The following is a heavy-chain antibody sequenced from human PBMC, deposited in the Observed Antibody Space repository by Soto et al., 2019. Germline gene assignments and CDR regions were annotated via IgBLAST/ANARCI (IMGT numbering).Heavy chain of an antibody. CDR1: GFTFSSYW. Sequence: PGGSLRLSCAASGFTFSSYWMSWVRQAPGKGLEWVANIKQDGSEKYYVDSVKGRFTISRDNAKNSLYLQMNSLRAEDTAVYYCARIKRYYYYYIDVWGKGISGTGSS. CDR2: IKQDGSEK. J-gene: IGHJ6*03. CDR3: ARIKRYYYYYIDV. V-gene: IGHV3-7*01.